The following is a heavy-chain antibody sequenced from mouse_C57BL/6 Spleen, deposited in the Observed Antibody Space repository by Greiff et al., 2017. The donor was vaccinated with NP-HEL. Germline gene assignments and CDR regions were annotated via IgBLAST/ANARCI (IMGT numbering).Heavy chain of an antibody. CDR3: ARKYYYGSSYGWYFDV. Sequence: LVESGPELVKPGASVKISCKASGYSFTDYNMNWVKQSNGKSLEWIGVINPNYGTTSYNQKFKGKATLTVDQSSSTAYMQLNSLTSEDSAVYYCARKYYYGSSYGWYFDVWGTGTTVTVSS. J-gene: IGHJ1*03. CDR2: INPNYGTT. CDR1: GYSFTDYN. D-gene: IGHD1-1*01. V-gene: IGHV1-39*01.